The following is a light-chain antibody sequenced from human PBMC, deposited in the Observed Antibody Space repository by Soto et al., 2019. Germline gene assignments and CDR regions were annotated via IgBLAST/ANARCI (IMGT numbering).Light chain of an antibody. Sequence: QSALTQPASVSGSPGQSITISCTGTSSDVGGYNYVSWYQQHPGKAPKLIIYEVSNRPSGFSNRFSDSKSCNTASLTISGLQAEDEGDYYSSSYTSSSTYVVFGGGTKLTVL. CDR3: SSYTSSSTYVV. CDR1: SSDVGGYNY. V-gene: IGLV2-14*01. J-gene: IGLJ2*01. CDR2: EVS.